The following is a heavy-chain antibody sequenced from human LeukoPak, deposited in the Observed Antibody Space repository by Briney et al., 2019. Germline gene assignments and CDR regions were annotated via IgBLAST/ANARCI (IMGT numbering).Heavy chain of an antibody. CDR3: ARVGILRFLNQAPYYFDY. Sequence: PSETLSLTCTVSGGSISSSSYYWGWIRQPPGKGLEWIGSINYSGSTYYNPSLKSRVTISVDTSKNQFSLKLSSVTAADTAVYYCARVGILRFLNQAPYYFDYWGQGTLVTVSS. D-gene: IGHD3-3*01. V-gene: IGHV4-39*07. CDR2: INYSGST. J-gene: IGHJ4*02. CDR1: GGSISSSSYY.